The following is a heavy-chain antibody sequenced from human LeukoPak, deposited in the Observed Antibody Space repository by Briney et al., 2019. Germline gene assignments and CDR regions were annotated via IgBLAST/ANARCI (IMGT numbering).Heavy chain of an antibody. CDR2: IYSGGTT. CDR1: GFTVSTNC. Sequence: PGGSLRLSCAASGFTVSTNCMTWVRQAPGKGLEWVSTIYSGGTTYYADSVMGRFTISRHNSRNTLYLQMNSLRAEDTAVYYCARVDTVMGYYFCHWGQGTLVTVSS. D-gene: IGHD5-18*01. J-gene: IGHJ4*02. CDR3: ARVDTVMGYYFCH. V-gene: IGHV3-53*04.